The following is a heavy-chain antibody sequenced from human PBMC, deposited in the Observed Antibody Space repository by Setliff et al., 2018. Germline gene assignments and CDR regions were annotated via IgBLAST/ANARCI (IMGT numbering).Heavy chain of an antibody. V-gene: IGHV3-49*04. J-gene: IGHJ4*02. Sequence: PGGSMRLSCTASGFTFGDYAMSWVRQAPGKGLEWVGCIRSKAYGGTTEYAASVKGRFTISIDDSKSIAYLQMNSLNTEDTAVYYCTRGSPDYWGQGTLVTVSS. CDR1: GFTFGDYA. CDR3: TRGSPDY. CDR2: IRSKAYGGTT.